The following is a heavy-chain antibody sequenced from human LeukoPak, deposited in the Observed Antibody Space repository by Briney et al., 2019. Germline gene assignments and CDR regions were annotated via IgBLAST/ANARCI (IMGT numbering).Heavy chain of an antibody. CDR2: ISASGGT. D-gene: IGHD6-19*01. J-gene: IGHJ5*02. CDR3: ARSPHNSAWYEKWFDP. CDR1: GGSISTYY. Sequence: PSETLSLTCTVSGGSISTYYWSWIRQSPGKGLEWIADISASGGTNYNPSLESRVTGSIDSSKNQFSLKLSSVTAADTAVFYCARSPHNSAWYEKWFDPWGQGTLVTVSS. V-gene: IGHV4-4*08.